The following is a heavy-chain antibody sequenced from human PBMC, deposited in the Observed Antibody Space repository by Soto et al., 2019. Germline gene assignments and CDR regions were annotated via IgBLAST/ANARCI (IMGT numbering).Heavy chain of an antibody. CDR3: ARVGRIVGATDYFDY. Sequence: SETLSLTCAVSGYSISSSNWWGWIRQPPGKGLEWIGYIYYSGTTYYNPSLKSRVTMSVDTSKNQFSLKLTSVTAVDTAVYYCARVGRIVGATDYFDYWGQGTLVTVSS. D-gene: IGHD1-26*01. CDR1: GYSISSSNW. CDR2: IYYSGTT. V-gene: IGHV4-28*03. J-gene: IGHJ4*02.